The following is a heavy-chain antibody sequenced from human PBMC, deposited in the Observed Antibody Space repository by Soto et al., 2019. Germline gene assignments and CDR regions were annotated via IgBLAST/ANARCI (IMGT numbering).Heavy chain of an antibody. CDR3: AREGGPLAEQLVSPYVYWYFDL. CDR1: GGTFSSYA. CDR2: IIPIFGTA. D-gene: IGHD6-6*01. Sequence: QVQLVQSGAEVKKPGSSVKVSCKASGGTFSSYAISWVRQAPGQGLEWMGGIIPIFGTANYAQKFQGRVTITADESTSTAYMELSSLRSEDTAVYYCAREGGPLAEQLVSPYVYWYFDLWGRGTLVTVSS. V-gene: IGHV1-69*01. J-gene: IGHJ2*01.